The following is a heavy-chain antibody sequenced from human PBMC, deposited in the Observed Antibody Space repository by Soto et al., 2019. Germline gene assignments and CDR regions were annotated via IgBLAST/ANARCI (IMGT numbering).Heavy chain of an antibody. Sequence: SETLSLTCAVSSGSISSSNWWSWVRQPPGKGLEWIGEIYHSGSTNYNPSLKSRVTISVDKSKNQFSLKLSSVTAADTAVYYCARLGVGSSPRKNYFDYWGQGTLVTVSS. CDR1: SGSISSSNW. J-gene: IGHJ4*02. CDR3: ARLGVGSSPRKNYFDY. V-gene: IGHV4-4*02. D-gene: IGHD6-6*01. CDR2: IYHSGST.